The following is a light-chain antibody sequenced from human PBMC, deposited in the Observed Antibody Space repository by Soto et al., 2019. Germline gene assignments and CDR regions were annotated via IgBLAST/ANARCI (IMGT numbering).Light chain of an antibody. J-gene: IGKJ5*01. V-gene: IGKV1-5*03. CDR2: KAS. CDR1: QSISSW. Sequence: DIQMTQSPSTLSASVGDRVTITCRASQSISSWLAWYQQKPGKAPKLPIYKASSLESGVPSRFSGSGSGTEFTLTISSLQPDDFATYYCQHYNSYSITFGQGTRLEIK. CDR3: QHYNSYSIT.